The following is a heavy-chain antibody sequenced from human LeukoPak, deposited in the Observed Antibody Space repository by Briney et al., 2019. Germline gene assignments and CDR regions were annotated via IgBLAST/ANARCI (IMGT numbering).Heavy chain of an antibody. D-gene: IGHD2-15*01. CDR1: GFTFSSYG. CDR3: AKDLGREVVVAAIG. Sequence: GGSLRLSCAASGFTFSSYGMHWVRQAPGKGLEWVAVISYDGSNRYYADSVKGRFTISRDNSKNTLYLQMNSLRAEDTAVYNCAKDLGREVVVAAIGWGQGTLVTVSS. V-gene: IGHV3-30*18. J-gene: IGHJ4*02. CDR2: ISYDGSNR.